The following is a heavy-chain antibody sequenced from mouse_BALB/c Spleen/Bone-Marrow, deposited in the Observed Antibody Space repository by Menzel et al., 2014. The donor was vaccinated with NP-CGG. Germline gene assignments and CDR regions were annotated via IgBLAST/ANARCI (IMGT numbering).Heavy chain of an antibody. J-gene: IGHJ3*01. D-gene: IGHD1-1*02. CDR2: INPSSGYT. Sequence: QVHVKQSGAELARPGASVKMSCKDSGYTFTSYTMHWVKQRPGQGLEWIGYINPSSGYTNYNQKFKDKATLTADKSSSTAYMQLSSLTSEDSAVYYCARDWTIPFAYWGQGTLVTVSA. V-gene: IGHV1-4*01. CDR3: ARDWTIPFAY. CDR1: GYTFTSYT.